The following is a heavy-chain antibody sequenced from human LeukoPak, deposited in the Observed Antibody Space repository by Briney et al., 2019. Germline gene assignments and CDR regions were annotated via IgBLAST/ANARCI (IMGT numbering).Heavy chain of an antibody. CDR1: GYTFTSYG. Sequence: ASVKVSCKASGYTFTSYGISWVRQAPGQGLEWMGWISAYNGNTNYAQKLQGRVTMTTDTSTSTAYMEPRSLRSDDTAVYYCARDNHELLWFGELYPLDYWGQGTLVTVSS. D-gene: IGHD3-10*01. V-gene: IGHV1-18*04. J-gene: IGHJ4*02. CDR3: ARDNHELLWFGELYPLDY. CDR2: ISAYNGNT.